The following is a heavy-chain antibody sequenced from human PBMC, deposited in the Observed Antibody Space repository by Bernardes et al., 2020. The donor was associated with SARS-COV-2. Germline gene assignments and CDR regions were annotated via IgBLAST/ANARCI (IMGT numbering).Heavy chain of an antibody. Sequence: GSLRLSCTASGFTFNRDWMHWVRQTPGKGLVWVSRINSDGSRTAYADSVEGRFTISRDNAKNTLYLQMSSLRAEDTAIYFCARDPADYDFWSGRRNTYFDPWGQGTLVAVSS. J-gene: IGHJ5*02. CDR2: INSDGSRT. CDR3: ARDPADYDFWSGRRNTYFDP. V-gene: IGHV3-74*01. CDR1: GFTFNRDW. D-gene: IGHD3-3*01.